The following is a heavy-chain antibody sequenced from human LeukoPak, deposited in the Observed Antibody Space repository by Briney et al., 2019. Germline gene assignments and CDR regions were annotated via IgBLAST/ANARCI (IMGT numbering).Heavy chain of an antibody. J-gene: IGHJ4*02. CDR1: GFTFSTFW. D-gene: IGHD1-1*01. V-gene: IGHV3-7*01. Sequence: TGGTLRLSCAASGFTFSTFWMSWVRQAPGKGLEWVANTKVDGSEKYYVDSMKGRFTVSRDNAKNSLYLQMDSLRAEDTAVYYCARGGTFVSDYWGQGTLVTVSS. CDR2: TKVDGSEK. CDR3: ARGGTFVSDY.